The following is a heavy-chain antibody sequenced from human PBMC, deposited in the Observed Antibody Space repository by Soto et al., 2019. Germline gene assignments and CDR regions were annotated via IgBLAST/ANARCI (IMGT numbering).Heavy chain of an antibody. J-gene: IGHJ4*01. CDR3: ARAHAPTLPFDY. CDR1: GGSMRNVY. CDR2: IFHSGNA. Sequence: SETLSLTCTVSGGSMRNVYWSWIRQPPGKRLEWIGFIFHSGNAKYNPSLKSRVTISIDTSKSQFSLSLDSVTAADTAVYFCARAHAPTLPFDYWGPGTLVTVS. D-gene: IGHD2-15*01. V-gene: IGHV4-59*01.